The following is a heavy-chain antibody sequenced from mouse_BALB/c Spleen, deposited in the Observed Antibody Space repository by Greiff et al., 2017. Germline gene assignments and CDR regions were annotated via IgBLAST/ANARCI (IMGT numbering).Heavy chain of an antibody. J-gene: IGHJ2*01. CDR2: ISYSGST. D-gene: IGHD1-1*01. V-gene: IGHV3-8*02. CDR1: GDSITSGY. CDR3: ARYYDGSSYEYFDY. Sequence: VQLKQSGPSLVKPSQTLSLTCSVTGDSITSGYWNWIRKFPGNKLEYMGYISYSGSTYYNPSLKSRISITRDTSKNQYYLQLNSVTTEDTATYYCARYYDGSSYEYFDYWGQGTTLTVSS.